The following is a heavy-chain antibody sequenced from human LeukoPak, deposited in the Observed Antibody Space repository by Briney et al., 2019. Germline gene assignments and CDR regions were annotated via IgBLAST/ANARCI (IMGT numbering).Heavy chain of an antibody. Sequence: SVKVSCKASGGTFSSYAISWVRQAPGQGLEWMGGIIPISGTANYAQKFQGRVTITADESTSTAYMELSSLRSEDTAVYYCARHPIVVVPAAKEEYYGMDVWGQGTTVTVSS. CDR3: ARHPIVVVPAAKEEYYGMDV. CDR1: GGTFSSYA. J-gene: IGHJ6*02. V-gene: IGHV1-69*13. D-gene: IGHD2-2*01. CDR2: IIPISGTA.